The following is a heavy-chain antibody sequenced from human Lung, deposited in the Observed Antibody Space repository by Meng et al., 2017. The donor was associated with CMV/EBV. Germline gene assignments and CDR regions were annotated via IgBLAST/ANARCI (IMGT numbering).Heavy chain of an antibody. CDR3: ARVEVGITSGDY. D-gene: IGHD1-26*01. J-gene: IGHJ4*02. CDR1: GYTLTKQG. CDR2: INAYNGDT. Sequence: ALLVQSGGEVKKPGASVQVTCKASGYTLTKQGITWVRQAPGQGLEWIGWINAYNGDTNYAQTLQGRVTMTTDTSTSTAYMELRSLRSDDTAVYYCARVEVGITSGDYWGQGTLVTVSS. V-gene: IGHV1-18*01.